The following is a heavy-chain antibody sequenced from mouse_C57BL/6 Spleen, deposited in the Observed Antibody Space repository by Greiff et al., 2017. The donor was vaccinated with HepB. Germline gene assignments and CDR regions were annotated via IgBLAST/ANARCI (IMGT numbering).Heavy chain of an antibody. CDR2: ISSGGSYT. J-gene: IGHJ4*01. V-gene: IGHV5-6*01. D-gene: IGHD1-1*01. Sequence: EVQGVESGGDLVKPGGSLKLSCAASGFTFSSYGMSWVRQTPDKRLEWVATISSGGSYTYYPDSVKGRFTISRDNAKNTLYLQMSSLKSEDTAMYYCARGTTVVEGYAMDYWGQGTSVTVSS. CDR3: ARGTTVVEGYAMDY. CDR1: GFTFSSYG.